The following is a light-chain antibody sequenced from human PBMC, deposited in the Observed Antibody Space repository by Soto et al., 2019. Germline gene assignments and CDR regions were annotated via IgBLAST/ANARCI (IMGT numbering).Light chain of an antibody. CDR3: VLYIGTGLV. CDR1: SGSVLTSHY. J-gene: IGLJ7*01. V-gene: IGLV8-61*01. CDR2: STN. Sequence: QTVVTQEPSFSVSPGGTVTLTCGLTSGSVLTSHYTSWFHQTPGQPPRTLIYSTNSRSPGVPDRFSGSNLGNKGALTITGAQADDEGDYYCVLYIGTGLVFGGGTQLTVL.